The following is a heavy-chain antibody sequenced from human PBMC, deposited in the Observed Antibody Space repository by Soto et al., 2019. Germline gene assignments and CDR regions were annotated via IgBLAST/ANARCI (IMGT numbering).Heavy chain of an antibody. CDR1: GDSVSSSSVT. D-gene: IGHD5-18*01. J-gene: IGHJ6*02. CDR2: TYYRSKWYN. Sequence: SQTLSLTCAISGDSVSSSSVTWNWIRQSPSRGLEWLGRTYYRSKWYNDYAESVKSRITINPDTSKNQFSLQLNSVTPEDTAVYYCARGEAMADYYYYGMDVWGQGTTVTVSS. CDR3: ARGEAMADYYYYGMDV. V-gene: IGHV6-1*01.